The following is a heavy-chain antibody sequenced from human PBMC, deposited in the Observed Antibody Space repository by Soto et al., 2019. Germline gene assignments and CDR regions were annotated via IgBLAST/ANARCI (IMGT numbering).Heavy chain of an antibody. CDR2: INPNSGGT. CDR1: GYTFTGYY. V-gene: IGHV1-2*04. Sequence: QVQLVQSGAEVKKPGASVKVSCKASGYTFTGYYMHWVRQAPGQGLEWMGWINPNSGGTNYAQKFEGWGTMPRAAYMRTTYREPSRLSSDDTAVYYCARGVDLAAAGNGWFDPWGQGTLVTVSS. J-gene: IGHJ5*02. CDR3: ARGVDLAAAGNGWFDP. D-gene: IGHD6-13*01.